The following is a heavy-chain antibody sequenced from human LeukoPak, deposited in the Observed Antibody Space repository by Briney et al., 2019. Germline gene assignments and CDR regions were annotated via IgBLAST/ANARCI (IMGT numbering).Heavy chain of an antibody. D-gene: IGHD5-12*01. CDR3: ARDLRSGYDLNWFDP. CDR2: IYTSGST. V-gene: IGHV4-61*02. CDR1: GASISSGSYY. Sequence: ASETLSLTCPVSGASISSGSYYWSWIRQPAGKGLEWIGRIYTSGSTNYNPSLKSRVTISVDTSKNQFSLKLSSVTAADTAVYYCARDLRSGYDLNWFDPWGQGTLVTVSS. J-gene: IGHJ5*02.